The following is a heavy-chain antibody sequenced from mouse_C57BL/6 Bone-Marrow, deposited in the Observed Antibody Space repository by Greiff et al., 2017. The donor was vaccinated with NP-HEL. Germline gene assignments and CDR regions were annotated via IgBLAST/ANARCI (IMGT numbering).Heavy chain of an antibody. CDR1: GFTFSSYG. D-gene: IGHD2-3*01. J-gene: IGHJ2*01. V-gene: IGHV5-6*01. CDR3: ARPKWLLRYFDY. CDR2: ISSGGSYT. Sequence: VQLQQSGGDLVKPGGSLKLSCAASGFTFSSYGMSWVRQTPDKRLEWVATISSGGSYTYYPDSVKGRFTISRDNAKNTLYLQMSSLKSEDTAMYYCARPKWLLRYFDYWGQGTTLTVSS.